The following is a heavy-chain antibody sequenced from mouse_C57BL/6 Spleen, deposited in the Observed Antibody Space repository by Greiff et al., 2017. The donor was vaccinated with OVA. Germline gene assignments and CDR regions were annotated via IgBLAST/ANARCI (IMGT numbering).Heavy chain of an antibody. CDR3: ARGSSGDYYGRGSMDY. D-gene: IGHD1-1*01. J-gene: IGHJ4*01. Sequence: QVQLQQSGAELVKPGASVKMSCKASGYTFTTYPIEWMKQNHGKSLEWIGNFHPYNDDTKYNEKFKGKATLTVEISSSTVYLELSRLTSDDSAVYYCARGSSGDYYGRGSMDYWGQGTSVTVSS. CDR2: FHPYNDDT. CDR1: GYTFTTYP. V-gene: IGHV1-47*01.